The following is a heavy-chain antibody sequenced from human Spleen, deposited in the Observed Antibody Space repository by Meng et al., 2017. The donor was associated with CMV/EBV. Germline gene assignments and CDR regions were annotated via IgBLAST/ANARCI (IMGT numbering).Heavy chain of an antibody. D-gene: IGHD4-17*01. V-gene: IGHV3-7*03. CDR3: AKDTGTLLNYFDY. J-gene: IGHJ4*02. CDR2: IKQDGSEK. Sequence: GGSLRLSCAASGFTFSSYWMSWVRQAPGKGLEWVANIKQDGSEKYYVDSVKGRFTISRDNAKNSLYLQMNSLRAEDTALYYCAKDTGTLLNYFDYWGQGTLVTVSS. CDR1: GFTFSSYW.